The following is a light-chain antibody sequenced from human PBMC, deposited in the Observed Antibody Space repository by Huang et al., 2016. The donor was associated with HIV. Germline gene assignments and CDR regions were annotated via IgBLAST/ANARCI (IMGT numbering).Light chain of an antibody. V-gene: IGKV3-15*01. J-gene: IGKJ1*01. CDR3: QQYNDWPRS. CDR2: AAS. CDR1: QNINTN. Sequence: EIVMTQSPGTLSVAPGERVTLSCRASQNINTNLAWFQQKPGQAPRPLIYAASTRTADFPARFSGSGSRTEFTLTISSLQSEDIAVYYCQQYNDWPRSFGQGTKVEIK.